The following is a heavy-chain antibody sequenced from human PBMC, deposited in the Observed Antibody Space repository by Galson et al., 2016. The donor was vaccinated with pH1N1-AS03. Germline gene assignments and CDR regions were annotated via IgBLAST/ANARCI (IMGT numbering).Heavy chain of an antibody. CDR2: IIPMLGRG. D-gene: IGHD6-6*01. Sequence: SVKVSCKASGGTFSTNGFTWVRQAPGQGLEWMGRIIPMLGRGNNAQKFQGRVTIIADISTSTTYMELSNLTSEDTAIYYCARERDSSSSSIFVYWGQGTQVTVSS. CDR3: ARERDSSSSSIFVY. J-gene: IGHJ4*02. V-gene: IGHV1-69*04. CDR1: GGTFSTNG.